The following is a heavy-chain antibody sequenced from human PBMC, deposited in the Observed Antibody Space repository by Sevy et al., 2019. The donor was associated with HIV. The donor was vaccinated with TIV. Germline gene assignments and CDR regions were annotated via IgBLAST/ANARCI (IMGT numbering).Heavy chain of an antibody. CDR3: AREGCTKPHDY. CDR2: LSFGGGEI. J-gene: IGHJ4*02. CDR1: GFTFSKYS. Sequence: GGSLRLSCAASGFTFSKYSMSWVRQPPGKGLEWVSILSFGGGEINYADSVKGGFTISRDNSKSPVYLQMNNLRPEETAVYYCAREGCTKPHDYWGQGTLVTVSS. D-gene: IGHD2-8*01. V-gene: IGHV3-23*01.